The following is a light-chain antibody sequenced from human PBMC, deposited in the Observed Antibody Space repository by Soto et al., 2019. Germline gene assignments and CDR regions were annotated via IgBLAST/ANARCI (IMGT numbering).Light chain of an antibody. J-gene: IGLJ2*01. Sequence: QSALTQPASVSVSPGQSITISCTGTSSDVGGYNYVSWYQQHPGKAPKRMIYDVSNRPSGVSNRFSGSKSGNTASLTISGLQAEEEADYYCSSYTSSSTTLYVVFGGGTKLTVL. CDR3: SSYTSSSTTLYVV. CDR1: SSDVGGYNY. V-gene: IGLV2-14*01. CDR2: DVS.